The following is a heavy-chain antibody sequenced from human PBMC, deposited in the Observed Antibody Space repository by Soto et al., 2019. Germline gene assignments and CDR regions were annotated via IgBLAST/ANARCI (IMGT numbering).Heavy chain of an antibody. V-gene: IGHV4-31*03. CDR1: GGPIINGDSY. J-gene: IGHJ5*02. Sequence: QVQLQESGPGLVKPSQTLSLTCTVSGGPIINGDSYLNWIRQHPEKGLEWMGYINYRGTTSYNPSLSSRILISIATSKTQFSLRRTSWTAAEKVVYYCARDAPGAAPSWGQGTLVTVSS. CDR3: ARDAPGAAPS. CDR2: INYRGTT. D-gene: IGHD6-13*01.